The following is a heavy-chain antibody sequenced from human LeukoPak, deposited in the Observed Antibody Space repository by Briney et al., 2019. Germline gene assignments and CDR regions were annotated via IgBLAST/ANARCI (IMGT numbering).Heavy chain of an antibody. V-gene: IGHV3-9*01. Sequence: GGSLRLSCAASGFTFDDYAMHWVRQAPGKGLEWVSGISWNSGSIGYADSVKGRFTISRDNAKNSLYLQMNSLRAEDTALYYCAKGRAYLYSSGWYAYWGQGTLVTVSS. CDR3: AKGRAYLYSSGWYAY. D-gene: IGHD6-19*01. J-gene: IGHJ4*02. CDR1: GFTFDDYA. CDR2: ISWNSGSI.